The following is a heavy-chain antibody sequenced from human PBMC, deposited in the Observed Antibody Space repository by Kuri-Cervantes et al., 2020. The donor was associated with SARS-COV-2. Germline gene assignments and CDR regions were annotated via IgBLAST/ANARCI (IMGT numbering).Heavy chain of an antibody. V-gene: IGHV4-34*01. CDR2: INHSGST. Sequence: GSLRLSCAVYGGSFSSYYWSWIRQPPGKGLEWIGEINHSGSTNYNPSLKSRVTISVDTSKNQFSLKLSSVTAADTAVYYCARGRSPGYWGQGTLVTVSS. CDR3: ARGRSPGY. J-gene: IGHJ4*02. CDR1: GGSFSSYY.